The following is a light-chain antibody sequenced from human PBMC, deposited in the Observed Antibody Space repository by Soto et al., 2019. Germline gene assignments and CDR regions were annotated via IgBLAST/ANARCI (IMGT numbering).Light chain of an antibody. CDR1: QTVTANY. J-gene: IGKJ2*03. CDR2: GAS. V-gene: IGKV3-20*01. CDR3: QHYGTSYS. Sequence: SVLTQSPGTLSLSPGERATLSCRASQTVTANYLAWYQQKRGQAPRLPIFGASIRATGVPDRFSGSGSGTDFTLTITRLEPEDFAVYYCQHYGTSYSFGQGTKLEMK.